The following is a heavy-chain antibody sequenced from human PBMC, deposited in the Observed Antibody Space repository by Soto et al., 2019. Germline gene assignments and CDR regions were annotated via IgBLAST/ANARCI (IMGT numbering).Heavy chain of an antibody. CDR2: IKQDGSEK. J-gene: IGHJ6*03. V-gene: IGHV3-7*01. CDR1: GFTFSSYW. Sequence: GGSLRLSCAASGFTFSSYWMSWVRQAPGKGLEWVANIKQDGSEKYYVDSVKGRFTISRDNAKNSLYLQMNSLRAEDTAVYYCASCSPGGQLLWFGYYYYYMDVWGKGTTVTVSS. CDR3: ASCSPGGQLLWFGYYYYYMDV. D-gene: IGHD2-2*01.